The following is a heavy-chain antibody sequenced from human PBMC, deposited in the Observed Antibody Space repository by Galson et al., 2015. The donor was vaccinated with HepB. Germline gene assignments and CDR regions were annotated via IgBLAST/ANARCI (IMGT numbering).Heavy chain of an antibody. CDR2: ISYDGSNK. J-gene: IGHJ6*02. CDR3: AKAAGYCSSTSCYQHYYYGMDV. CDR1: GFTFSSYG. D-gene: IGHD2-2*03. V-gene: IGHV3-30*18. Sequence: SLRLSCAASGFTFSSYGMHWVRQAPGKGLEWVAVISYDGSNKYYADSVKGRFTISRDNSKNTLYLQMNSLRAEDTAVYYCAKAAGYCSSTSCYQHYYYGMDVWGQGTTVTVSS.